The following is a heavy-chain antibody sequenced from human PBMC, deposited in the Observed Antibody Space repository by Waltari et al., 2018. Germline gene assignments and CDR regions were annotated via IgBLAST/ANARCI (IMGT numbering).Heavy chain of an antibody. V-gene: IGHV4-38-2*01. D-gene: IGHD4-4*01. CDR1: GYSISSGYY. J-gene: IGHJ5*02. Sequence: QVQLQESGPGLVKPSETLSLTCAVSGYSISSGYYWGWLRQPPGKGLEWIGSIYHSGSTYYNPSLKSRVTISVDTSKNQFSLKLSSVTAADTAVYYCARAEGVQYDWFDPWAREPWSPSPQ. CDR3: ARAEGVQYDWFDP. CDR2: IYHSGST.